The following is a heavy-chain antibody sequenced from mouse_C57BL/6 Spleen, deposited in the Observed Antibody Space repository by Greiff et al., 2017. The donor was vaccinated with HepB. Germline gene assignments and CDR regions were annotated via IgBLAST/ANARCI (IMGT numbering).Heavy chain of an antibody. D-gene: IGHD1-1*01. CDR2: IYLSDSET. V-gene: IGHV1-61*01. Sequence: QVQLQQPGAELVRPGSSVKLSCKASGYTFTSYWMDWVKQRPGQGLEWIGNIYLSDSETHYNQKFKDKATLTVDKSSSTAYMQLSSLTSEDSAVYYCARYGRGAMDYWGQGTSVTVSS. J-gene: IGHJ4*01. CDR1: GYTFTSYW. CDR3: ARYGRGAMDY.